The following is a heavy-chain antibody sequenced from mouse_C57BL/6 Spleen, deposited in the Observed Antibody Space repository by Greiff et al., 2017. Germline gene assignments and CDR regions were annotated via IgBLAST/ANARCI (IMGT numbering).Heavy chain of an antibody. CDR2: ISAGGSYT. J-gene: IGHJ1*03. V-gene: IGHV5-4*01. Sequence: EVMLVESGGGLVKPGGSLKLSCAASGFTFSSYAMSWVRQTPEQRLEWVATISAGGSYTYYPDNVKGRFTISRDNAKNNLYLQMSHLKSEDTAMYCCAGDCDSTWYFDVWGTGTTVTVSS. CDR3: AGDCDSTWYFDV. D-gene: IGHD2-4*01. CDR1: GFTFSSYA.